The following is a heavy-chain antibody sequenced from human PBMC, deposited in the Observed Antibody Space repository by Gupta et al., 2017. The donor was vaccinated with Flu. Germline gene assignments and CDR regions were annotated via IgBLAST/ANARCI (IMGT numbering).Heavy chain of an antibody. CDR3: ARDSSDIVVVHASDPPVVYYYYGMDV. CDR2: IYTSGST. D-gene: IGHD2-2*01. V-gene: IGHV4-61*02. J-gene: IGHJ6*02. Sequence: IRQPAGKGLEWIGRIYTSGSTNYNPSLKSRVTISVDTSKNQFSLKPSSVTAADTAVYYCARDSSDIVVVHASDPPVVYYYYGMDVWGQGTTVTVSS.